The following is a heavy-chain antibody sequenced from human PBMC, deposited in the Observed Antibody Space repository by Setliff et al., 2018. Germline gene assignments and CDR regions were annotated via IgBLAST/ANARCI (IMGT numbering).Heavy chain of an antibody. V-gene: IGHV1-18*01. CDR2: ISTYNGKT. Sequence: ASVKVSCKASGYTFTNYGISWVRQAPGQGLEWMGWISTYNGKTDYAQNLQERVTITRDMSTSTAYMELSSLRSEDTAVYYCAAQMRRGTGTPAYYYYGMDVWGQGTTVTVSS. CDR3: AAQMRRGTGTPAYYYYGMDV. D-gene: IGHD1-1*01. CDR1: GYTFTNYG. J-gene: IGHJ6*02.